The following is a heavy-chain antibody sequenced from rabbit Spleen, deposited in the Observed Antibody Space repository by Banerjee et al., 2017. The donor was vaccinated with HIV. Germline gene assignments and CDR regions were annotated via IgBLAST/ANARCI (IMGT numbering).Heavy chain of an antibody. D-gene: IGHD1-1*01. Sequence: QSLEESGGDLVQPEGSLALTCTASGFTISSSDYMCWVRQAPGKGLEWIACIYAGSSGSTYYASWAKGRFTISKTSSTTVTLQMTSLTAADTATYFCARWSYATSSAPYKAYDLWGPGTLVTVS. CDR2: IYAGSSGST. CDR1: GFTISSSDY. V-gene: IGHV1S40*01. J-gene: IGHJ4*01. CDR3: ARWSYATSSAPYKAYDL.